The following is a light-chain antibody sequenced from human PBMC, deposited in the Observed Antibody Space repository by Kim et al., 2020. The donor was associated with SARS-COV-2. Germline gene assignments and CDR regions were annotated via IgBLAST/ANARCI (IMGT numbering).Light chain of an antibody. CDR2: AAS. V-gene: IGKV1-39*01. CDR3: KQSYSTPLT. Sequence: DIQMTQSPSSLSASVGDRVTITCRASQSISSYLNWYQQKPGKAPKLLIYAASSLQSWVPSRFSGSGSGTDFTLTISSLQPEDFATYYCKQSYSTPLTFGGVTKVDIK. CDR1: QSISSY. J-gene: IGKJ4*01.